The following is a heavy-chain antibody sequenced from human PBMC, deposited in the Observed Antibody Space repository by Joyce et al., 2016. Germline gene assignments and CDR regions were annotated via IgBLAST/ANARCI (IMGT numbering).Heavy chain of an antibody. CDR3: ARHSYSNYAPPFDY. D-gene: IGHD4-11*01. CDR2: IYPGDSDT. V-gene: IGHV5-51*01. CDR1: GYSFTSYW. Sequence: EVQLVQSGAEVKKPGESLKISCKGSGYSFTSYWIGWGGQLPGKGLEWMGIIYPGDSDTRYRPSFQGQVTISADKSISTAYLQWSSLKASDTAMYYCARHSYSNYAPPFDYWGQGTLVTVSS. J-gene: IGHJ4*02.